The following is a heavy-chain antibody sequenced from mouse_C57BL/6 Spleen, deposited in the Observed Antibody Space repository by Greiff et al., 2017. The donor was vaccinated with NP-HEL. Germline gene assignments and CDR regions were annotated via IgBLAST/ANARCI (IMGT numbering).Heavy chain of an antibody. D-gene: IGHD4-1*01. CDR1: GYTFTSYW. CDR2: IDPNSGGT. J-gene: IGHJ4*01. V-gene: IGHV1-72*01. CDR3: ARGNWDLYYAMDY. Sequence: VKLQQPGAELVKPGASVKLSCKASGYTFTSYWMHWVKQRPGRGLEWIGRIDPNSGGTKYNEKFKSKATLTVDKPSSTAYMQLSSLTSEDSAVYYCARGNWDLYYAMDYWGQGTSVTVSS.